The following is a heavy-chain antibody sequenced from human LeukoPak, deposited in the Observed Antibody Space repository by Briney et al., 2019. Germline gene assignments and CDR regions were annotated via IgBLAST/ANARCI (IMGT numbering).Heavy chain of an antibody. V-gene: IGHV3-11*03. CDR1: GFTFSDYY. Sequence: PGGSLRLSCAASGFTFSDYYMSWIRQAPGKGLEWVSYISGSSTHTNYADSVKGRFTISRDNAKKSLYLQMNSLRAGDTAVYYCATPGLLGYCSSAICAPPGYWGQGTLVTVSS. D-gene: IGHD2-2*01. CDR3: ATPGLLGYCSSAICAPPGY. J-gene: IGHJ4*02. CDR2: ISGSSTHT.